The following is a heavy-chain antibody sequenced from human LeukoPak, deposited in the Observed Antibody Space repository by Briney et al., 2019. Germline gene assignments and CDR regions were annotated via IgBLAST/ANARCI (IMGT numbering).Heavy chain of an antibody. Sequence: GKSLRLSCAASGFTFGTYWMTWVRQAPGKRLEWVANINPDGIATYHVDSVKGRFTISRDNAKNSLYLQMVSLRAEDTAVYYCARAINYNFDYWGQGTLVTVSS. CDR2: INPDGIAT. CDR1: GFTFGTYW. V-gene: IGHV3-7*04. J-gene: IGHJ4*02. CDR3: ARAINYNFDY. D-gene: IGHD4-11*01.